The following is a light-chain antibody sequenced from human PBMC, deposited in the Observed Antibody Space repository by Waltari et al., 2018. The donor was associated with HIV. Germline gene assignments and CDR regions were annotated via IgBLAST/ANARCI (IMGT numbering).Light chain of an antibody. J-gene: IGLJ2*01. CDR1: NIGSKS. CDR3: QSTDGSGSVI. V-gene: IGLV3-25*03. CDR2: KDI. Sequence: SYVLSQPPSVSVAPGQTARITCGGNNIGSKSVHWYQQRPGQAPILVIYKDIERPSGIPERFSGSSSGTIVTLTISGVQAEDEADYYCQSTDGSGSVIFGGGTKLTVL.